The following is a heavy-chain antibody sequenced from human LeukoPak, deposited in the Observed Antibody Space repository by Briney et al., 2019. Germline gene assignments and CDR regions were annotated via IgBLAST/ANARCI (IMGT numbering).Heavy chain of an antibody. CDR3: GRQPYDAFDI. V-gene: IGHV3-30*02. J-gene: IGHJ3*02. CDR2: IRYDGSNK. Sequence: GGSLRLSCAASGFTFSSYGMHWVRQAPGKGLEWVAFIRYDGSNKYYADSVKGRFTISRDNSKNTLYLQMNSLRAEDTAVYYCGRQPYDAFDIWGQGTMVTVSS. D-gene: IGHD1-14*01. CDR1: GFTFSSYG.